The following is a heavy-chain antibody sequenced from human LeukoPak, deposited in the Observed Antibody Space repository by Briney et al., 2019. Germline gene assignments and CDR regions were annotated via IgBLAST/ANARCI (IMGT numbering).Heavy chain of an antibody. Sequence: GGSLRLSCAASGFTFSDYYMSWIRQAPGKGLEWVSYISSSGSTIYYADSVEGRFTISRDNAKNSLYLQMNSLRAEDTAVYYCAREAPAAMAPYDYWGQGTLVTVSS. CDR1: GFTFSDYY. D-gene: IGHD2-2*01. CDR2: ISSSGSTI. J-gene: IGHJ4*02. CDR3: AREAPAAMAPYDY. V-gene: IGHV3-11*04.